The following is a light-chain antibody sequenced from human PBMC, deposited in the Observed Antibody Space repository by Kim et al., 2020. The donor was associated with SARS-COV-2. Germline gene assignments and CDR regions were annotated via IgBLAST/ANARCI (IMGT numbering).Light chain of an antibody. V-gene: IGLV3-19*01. CDR3: NSRDSSGHLYV. CDR1: SLRTYY. J-gene: IGLJ1*01. Sequence: SSELTQDPAVSVAVGQTVSFTCQGDSLRTYYAGWYQQKPGQAPVLVIYDKNNRPSGIPDRFSGSSSGDTASLTSTGAQAEDEADYYCNSRDSSGHLYVFGTGTKVTVL. CDR2: DKN.